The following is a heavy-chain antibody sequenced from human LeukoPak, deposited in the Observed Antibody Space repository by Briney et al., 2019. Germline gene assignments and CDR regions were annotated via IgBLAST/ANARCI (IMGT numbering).Heavy chain of an antibody. D-gene: IGHD2-2*01. V-gene: IGHV1-69*02. J-gene: IGHJ4*02. CDR1: GGTFSSYT. Sequence: RASVKVSCKASGGTFSSYTISWVRQAPGQGLEWMGRIIPILGIANYAQKFQGRVTITADKSTSTAYMELSSLRSEDTAVYYCAGAGFGYCSSTSCPHFDYWGQGTLVTVSS. CDR2: IIPILGIA. CDR3: AGAGFGYCSSTSCPHFDY.